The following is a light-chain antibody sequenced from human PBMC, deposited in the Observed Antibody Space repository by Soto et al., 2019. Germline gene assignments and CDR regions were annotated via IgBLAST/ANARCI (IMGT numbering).Light chain of an antibody. CDR3: QQLNSYPIT. CDR1: QGISSY. CDR2: AAS. V-gene: IGKV1-9*01. Sequence: DVQLPEPASFLSASVVSRVTITFVASQGISSYLAWDQQKPGKAPKLLIYAASTLQSGVPSRFSGSGSGTEFTLTISRLQPEDFAAYYCQQLNSYPITFGQGTRVDI. J-gene: IGKJ5*01.